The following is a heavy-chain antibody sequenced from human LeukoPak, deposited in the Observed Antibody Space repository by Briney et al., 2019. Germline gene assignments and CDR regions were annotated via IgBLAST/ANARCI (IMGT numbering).Heavy chain of an antibody. D-gene: IGHD2-21*02. Sequence: GGSLRLSCAASGFTFGPYWMTWVRQAPGKGLEWVANIKPDGSGQYYVDSVKGRFTISRDNAKNSLYLQMNSLRAEDTAVYYCARAGHYYFDYWGQGTLVTVSS. CDR2: IKPDGSGQ. CDR1: GFTFGPYW. J-gene: IGHJ4*02. V-gene: IGHV3-7*01. CDR3: ARAGHYYFDY.